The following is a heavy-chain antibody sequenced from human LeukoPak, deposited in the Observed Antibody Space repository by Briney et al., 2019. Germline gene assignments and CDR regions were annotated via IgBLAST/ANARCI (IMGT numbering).Heavy chain of an antibody. Sequence: GGSLRLSCAASGFTFSSFAIHWVRQAPGKGLEWVAVISYDGSNKYYVDSVKGRFTISRDNSKNMLYLEMNSLRAEDTAVYYCAKDLGDGFWSGYAAFWGLGTLVTVSS. V-gene: IGHV3-30*18. D-gene: IGHD3-3*01. CDR1: GFTFSSFA. CDR2: ISYDGSNK. J-gene: IGHJ4*02. CDR3: AKDLGDGFWSGYAAF.